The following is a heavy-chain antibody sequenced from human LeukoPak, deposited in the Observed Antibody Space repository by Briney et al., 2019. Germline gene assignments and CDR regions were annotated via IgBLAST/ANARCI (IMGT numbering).Heavy chain of an antibody. Sequence: ASVKVSCKASGYTFNNFGINWVRQAPGQGLEWMGWISACNGDTKYAEKFQGRVIMTTDTSTSTAYMEVWSLRSDDTAVYYCARQLNRGYGDYVDNWGQGTLVTVSS. CDR3: ARQLNRGYGDYVDN. D-gene: IGHD4-17*01. V-gene: IGHV1-18*01. CDR2: ISACNGDT. J-gene: IGHJ4*02. CDR1: GYTFNNFG.